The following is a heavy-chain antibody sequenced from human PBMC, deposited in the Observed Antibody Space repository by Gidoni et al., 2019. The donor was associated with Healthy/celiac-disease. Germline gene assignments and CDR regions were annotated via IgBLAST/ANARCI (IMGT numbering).Heavy chain of an antibody. V-gene: IGHV3-30*18. CDR1: GFTLSSYG. D-gene: IGHD6-13*01. J-gene: IGHJ6*02. CDR3: EKDLGEHSSSWYYYCDYGMDV. Sequence: QVQLVESGGGVVQPGRSPRLSCAASGFTLSSYGMHWVRQAPGMGLEWVGVISYDGSNKDYADCVKGRFTISRDNSKNTLYLQMNSLRAEDTAVYDCEKDLGEHSSSWYYYCDYGMDVWGQGTTVTVSS. CDR2: ISYDGSNK.